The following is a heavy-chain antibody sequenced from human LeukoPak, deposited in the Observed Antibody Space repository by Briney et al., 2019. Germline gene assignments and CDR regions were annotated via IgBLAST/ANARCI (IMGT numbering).Heavy chain of an antibody. J-gene: IGHJ5*02. V-gene: IGHV1-8*01. Sequence: ASVKVSCKASGYTFTSYDINWVRQATGQGLEWMGWMNPNSGNTGYAQKFQGRVTMTRNTSISTAYMELSSLRSEDTAVYYCARGPDYYDSSGYYWFDPWGQGTLVTVSS. CDR1: GYTFTSYD. CDR3: ARGPDYYDSSGYYWFDP. CDR2: MNPNSGNT. D-gene: IGHD3-22*01.